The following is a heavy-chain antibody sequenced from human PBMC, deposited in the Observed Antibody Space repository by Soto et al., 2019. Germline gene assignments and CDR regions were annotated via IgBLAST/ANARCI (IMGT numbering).Heavy chain of an antibody. Sequence: ASVKVSCKASGYTVTSYYVHWVRQAPGQGLEWMGMINPGGGSTSYAQKFQGRVTMTRDTSTSTVYMELSSLRSEDTAVYLCARDADFWSGPDYWGQGTLVTVSS. D-gene: IGHD3-3*01. J-gene: IGHJ4*02. CDR1: GYTVTSYY. CDR3: ARDADFWSGPDY. V-gene: IGHV1-46*01. CDR2: INPGGGST.